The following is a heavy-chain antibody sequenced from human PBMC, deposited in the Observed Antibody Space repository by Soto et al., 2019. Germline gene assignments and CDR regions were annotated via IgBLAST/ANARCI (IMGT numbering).Heavy chain of an antibody. J-gene: IGHJ6*03. CDR1: GFTFSSYA. Sequence: EVQLLESGGGLVQPGGSLRLSCTASGFTFSSYAMSWVRQAPGKGLEWVSAISGSGGSTYDADSVKGRFTIYRDNSKNTLYLQMNSLRAEDTAVYYCAKTGTIVGVVIIQYYYYMDVWGKGTTVTVSS. V-gene: IGHV3-23*01. CDR3: AKTGTIVGVVIIQYYYYMDV. D-gene: IGHD3-3*01. CDR2: ISGSGGST.